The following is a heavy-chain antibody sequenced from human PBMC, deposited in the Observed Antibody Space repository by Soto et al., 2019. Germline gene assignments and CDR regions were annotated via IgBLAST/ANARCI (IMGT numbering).Heavy chain of an antibody. V-gene: IGHV1-69*13. J-gene: IGHJ4*02. Sequence: SVKVSCKASGGTFSSHAISWVRQAPGQGLEWMGGIIPMFATPNYAEKFQGRLSITADESTTTVYMQLSSLRSQDTAVYYCARQFDYDSSGPYYAYWGQGTLVTVSS. CDR3: ARQFDYDSSGPYYAY. CDR2: IIPMFATP. D-gene: IGHD3-22*01. CDR1: GGTFSSHA.